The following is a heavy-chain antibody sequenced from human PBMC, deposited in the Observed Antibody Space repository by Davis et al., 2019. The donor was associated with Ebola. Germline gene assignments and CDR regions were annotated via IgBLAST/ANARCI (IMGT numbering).Heavy chain of an antibody. D-gene: IGHD6-13*01. Sequence: SVKVSCKASGGTFSSYAVSWVRQAPGQGLEWMGGIIPIFGTANYAQKFQGRVTITADESTSTAYMELSSLRSEDTAVYYCARCYSSSWNWFDPWGQGTLVTVSS. CDR1: GGTFSSYA. J-gene: IGHJ5*02. CDR2: IIPIFGTA. CDR3: ARCYSSSWNWFDP. V-gene: IGHV1-69*13.